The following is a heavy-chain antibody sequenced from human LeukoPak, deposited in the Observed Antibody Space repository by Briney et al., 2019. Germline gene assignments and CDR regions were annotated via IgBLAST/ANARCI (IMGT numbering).Heavy chain of an antibody. Sequence: GGSLRLSCSASGFTFSSYAMRWVRQAPGKGLEHVSAISSNGGSTYYADSVKGRFTISRDNSKNTLYLQMSSLRAEDTAVYYCVKVGYYGDPEYWGQGTLVTVSS. D-gene: IGHD4-17*01. V-gene: IGHV3-64D*06. CDR1: GFTFSSYA. CDR3: VKVGYYGDPEY. J-gene: IGHJ4*02. CDR2: ISSNGGST.